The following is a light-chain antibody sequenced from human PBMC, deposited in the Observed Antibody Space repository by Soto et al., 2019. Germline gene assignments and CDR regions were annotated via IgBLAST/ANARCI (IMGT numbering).Light chain of an antibody. CDR3: CSYAGSYSYV. Sequence: QSVLTQPRSVSESPGQAVTISCTGTSSVVGGYNFVSWYQQHPDKAPKLMIYDVSKRRSGVPDRFSGSKSGYTASLTISGLQAEDEADYYCCSYAGSYSYVFGTGTKVNVL. CDR1: SSVVGGYNF. J-gene: IGLJ1*01. CDR2: DVS. V-gene: IGLV2-11*01.